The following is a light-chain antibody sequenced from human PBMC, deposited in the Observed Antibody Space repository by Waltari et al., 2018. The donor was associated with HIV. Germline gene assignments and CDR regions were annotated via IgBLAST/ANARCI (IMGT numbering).Light chain of an antibody. J-gene: IGKJ5*01. CDR3: QQRSSWPLIT. CDR2: DAS. V-gene: IGKV3-11*01. Sequence: LTQSPATLSLSPGERATLSCRASQSLSAFLAWYQQKPGQAPRLLIYDASNRATGIPARFSGRGSGTDFTLTISSLEPEDFAVYYCQQRSSWPLITFGQGTRLEIK. CDR1: QSLSAF.